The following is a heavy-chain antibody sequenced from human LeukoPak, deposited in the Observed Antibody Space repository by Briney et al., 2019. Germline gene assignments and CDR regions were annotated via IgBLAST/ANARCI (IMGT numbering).Heavy chain of an antibody. CDR3: ARDRGSGWFFGVDY. Sequence: SSETLSLTCTVSGGSISSYYWGWIRQPPGKGLEWIGYIYYSGSTNYNPSLKSRVTISVDTSKNQFSLKLSSVTAADTAVYYCARDRGSGWFFGVDYWGQGTLVTVSS. CDR1: GGSISSYY. J-gene: IGHJ4*02. CDR2: IYYSGST. D-gene: IGHD6-19*01. V-gene: IGHV4-59*01.